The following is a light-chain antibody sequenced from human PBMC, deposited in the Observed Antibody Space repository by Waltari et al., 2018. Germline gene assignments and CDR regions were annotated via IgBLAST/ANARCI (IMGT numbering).Light chain of an antibody. J-gene: IGLJ2*01. CDR3: CSYEGSYFYVV. V-gene: IGLV2-11*01. Sequence: QSALTQPRSVSGSPGQSVTISCTGTSSDVGGYNYVSWYQQHPGKAPKLMIYDVSKRASWVPDRFSGSKSGNTASLTISGLQAEDEDDYSCCSYEGSYFYVVFGGGTKLTVL. CDR1: SSDVGGYNY. CDR2: DVS.